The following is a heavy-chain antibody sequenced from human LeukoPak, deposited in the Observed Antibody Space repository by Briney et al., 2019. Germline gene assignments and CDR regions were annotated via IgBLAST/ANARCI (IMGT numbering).Heavy chain of an antibody. J-gene: IGHJ3*02. Sequence: SQTLSLTCTVSGGSISSYYWSWIRQPPGKGLEWIGYIYYSGSTNYNPSLKSRVTISVDTSKNQFSLKLSSVTAADTAVYYCARGPLGELFNDAFDIWGQGTLVTVSS. V-gene: IGHV4-59*01. D-gene: IGHD3-10*01. CDR2: IYYSGST. CDR3: ARGPLGELFNDAFDI. CDR1: GGSISSYY.